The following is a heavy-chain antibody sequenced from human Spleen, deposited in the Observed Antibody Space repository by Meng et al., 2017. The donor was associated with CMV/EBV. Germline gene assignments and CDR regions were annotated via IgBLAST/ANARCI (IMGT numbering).Heavy chain of an antibody. V-gene: IGHV3-74*01. CDR1: GFTFSSYW. J-gene: IGHJ4*02. Sequence: GESLKISCAASGFTFSSYWMHWVRQAPGKGLVWVSRINSDGSSTSYADSVKGRFTISGDNAKNSLYLQMNSLRAEDTAVYYCAREWWGPEYWGQGTLVTVSS. D-gene: IGHD2-21*02. CDR2: INSDGSST. CDR3: AREWWGPEY.